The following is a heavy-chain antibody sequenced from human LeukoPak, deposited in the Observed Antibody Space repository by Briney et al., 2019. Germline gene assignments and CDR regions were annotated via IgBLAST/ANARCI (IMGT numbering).Heavy chain of an antibody. CDR1: GYTFTGYY. CDR3: ARPTRGYSYGSRTLDYFDY. J-gene: IGHJ4*02. D-gene: IGHD5-18*01. Sequence: ASVKVSCKASGYTFTGYYMHWVRQAPGRGLEWMGWINPNSGGTNYAQKFQGRVTITADKSTSTAYMELSSLRSEDTAVYYCARPTRGYSYGSRTLDYFDYWGQGTLVTVSS. CDR2: INPNSGGT. V-gene: IGHV1-2*02.